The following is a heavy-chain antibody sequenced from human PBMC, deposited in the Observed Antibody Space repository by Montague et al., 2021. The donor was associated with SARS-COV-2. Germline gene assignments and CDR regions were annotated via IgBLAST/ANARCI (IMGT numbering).Heavy chain of an antibody. D-gene: IGHD3-10*01. CDR1: GGSISSTSYY. V-gene: IGHV4-39*01. CDR2: ISYSGST. CDR3: ARHITGSGNAFDI. Sequence: SETLFLTCTVSGGSISSTSYYWGWIRQPPGKGLEWIGSISYSGSTYYKSSLKSRVTISVDTSKNQFSLRLSSVTAADTAVYYCARHITGSGNAFDIWGQGTMVTVSS. J-gene: IGHJ3*02.